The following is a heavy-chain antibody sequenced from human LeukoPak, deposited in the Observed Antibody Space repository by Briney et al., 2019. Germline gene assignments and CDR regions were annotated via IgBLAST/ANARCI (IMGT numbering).Heavy chain of an antibody. V-gene: IGHV4-34*01. CDR3: ARFRGFGESSPDY. D-gene: IGHD3-10*01. CDR2: INHSGST. CDR1: GGSFSGYY. Sequence: SETLSLTCAVYGGSFSGYYWSWIRRPPGKGLEWIGEINHSGSTNYNPSLKSRVTISVDTSKNQFSLKLSSVTAADTAVYYCARFRGFGESSPDYWGQGTLVTVSS. J-gene: IGHJ4*02.